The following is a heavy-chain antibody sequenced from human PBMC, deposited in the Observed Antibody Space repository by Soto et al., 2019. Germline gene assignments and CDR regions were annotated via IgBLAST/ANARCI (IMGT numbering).Heavy chain of an antibody. D-gene: IGHD7-27*01. Sequence: ASVKVSCKASGYTFSSYAMHWVRQAPGQRLEWMGWINAGYGNTKSSQKFQDRVTVSRDTSASTAYMELTSLRSEDTAVYYCARDTGDGTFDFWGQGTLVTVSS. V-gene: IGHV1-3*01. CDR3: ARDTGDGTFDF. CDR1: GYTFSSYA. J-gene: IGHJ4*02. CDR2: INAGYGNT.